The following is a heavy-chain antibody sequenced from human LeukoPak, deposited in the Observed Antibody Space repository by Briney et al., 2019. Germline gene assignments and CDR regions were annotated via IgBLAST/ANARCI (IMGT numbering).Heavy chain of an antibody. V-gene: IGHV5-51*01. D-gene: IGHD1-20*01. CDR3: ARLGITGATLYYFYY. CDR1: GYTFTYYW. Sequence: GEALKISCEGSGYTFTYYWIAWGRQMPGKGLGWVGINYYGGSDTKYSPFFQGQVTTSADKSISTAYLQWSSLKASDTAMFYCARLGITGATLYYFYYWGQGTLVTVSS. J-gene: IGHJ4*02. CDR2: NYYGGSDT.